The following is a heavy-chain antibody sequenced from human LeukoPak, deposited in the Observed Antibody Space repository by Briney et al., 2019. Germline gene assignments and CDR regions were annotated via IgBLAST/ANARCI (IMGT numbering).Heavy chain of an antibody. CDR3: AKDLPHPTLNYDYYGMDV. CDR1: GLTFSRSG. CDR2: ISYDGRNM. V-gene: IGHV3-30*18. Sequence: GGSLRLSCAASGLTFSRSGFHWVRQTPGKGLEWVAVISYDGRNMHYADSVKGRFTISRANAKNTLVLQMNNLRGEDTAVYYCAKDLPHPTLNYDYYGMDVWGQGTTVTVSS. J-gene: IGHJ6*02.